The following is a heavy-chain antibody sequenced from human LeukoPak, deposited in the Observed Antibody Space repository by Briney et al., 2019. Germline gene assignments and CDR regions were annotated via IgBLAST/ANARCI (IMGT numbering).Heavy chain of an antibody. CDR3: ARDGWPAFDY. V-gene: IGHV6-1*01. CDR2: TFYRSKWYN. Sequence: SHTLSLTCAISGDSVSSHGAAWNWIRQSPSRGLEWLGRTFYRSKWYNDYAVSVKSRISIDPDTSKNQFSLQLNSVTPDDTAVYYCARDGWPAFDYWGQGTLVTVSS. J-gene: IGHJ4*02. D-gene: IGHD2-15*01. CDR1: GDSVSSHGAA.